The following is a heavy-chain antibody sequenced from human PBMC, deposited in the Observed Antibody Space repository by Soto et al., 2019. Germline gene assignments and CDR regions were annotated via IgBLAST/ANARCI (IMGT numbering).Heavy chain of an antibody. CDR1: GFTFSSYR. Sequence: EVQLVESGGGLVQPGGSLRLSCAASGFTFSSYRMNWVRQAPGKGLEWVSYISSSSSTIYYADSVKGRFTISRDNAKNSLYLQMNSLRAEDTAVYYCARGPEGYDTLTGYAFDIWGQGTMVTVSS. J-gene: IGHJ3*02. D-gene: IGHD3-9*01. V-gene: IGHV3-48*01. CDR2: ISSSSSTI. CDR3: ARGPEGYDTLTGYAFDI.